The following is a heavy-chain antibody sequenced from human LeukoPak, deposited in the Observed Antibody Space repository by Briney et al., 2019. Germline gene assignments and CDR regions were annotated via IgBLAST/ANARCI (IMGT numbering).Heavy chain of an antibody. CDR3: AFDYASGSYLGFDY. V-gene: IGHV3-23*01. CDR1: GFTFSNFA. J-gene: IGHJ4*02. Sequence: GGSLRLSCAASGFTFSNFAVVWVRQAPGKGLVWVCAISGSGTSIYYADSVKGRFTISRDNSKNTLYLQMNSLRAEDTAVCYCAFDYASGSYLGFDYWGQGTLVTVSS. CDR2: ISGSGTSI. D-gene: IGHD3-10*01.